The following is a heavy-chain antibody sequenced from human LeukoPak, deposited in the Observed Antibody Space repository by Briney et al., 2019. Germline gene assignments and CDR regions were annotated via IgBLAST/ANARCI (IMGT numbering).Heavy chain of an antibody. D-gene: IGHD4-17*01. CDR3: AATVTTGRAEHY. J-gene: IGHJ4*02. CDR1: GFTFSSYA. V-gene: IGHV3-23*05. Sequence: PGGSLRLSCAASGFTFSSYAMTWVRQAPGKGLEWVSGISKNGNNTYYADSVAGRLTISRDNSKNTLYLQMNSLRADDTAVYYCAATVTTGRAEHYWGQGTLVTVCS. CDR2: ISKNGNNT.